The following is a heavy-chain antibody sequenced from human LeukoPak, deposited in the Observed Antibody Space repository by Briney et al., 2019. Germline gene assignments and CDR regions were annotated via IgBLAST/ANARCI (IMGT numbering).Heavy chain of an antibody. Sequence: SETLSLTCTVSGGSVSSYYWSWIRQPPGKGLEWIGYIHNSGSTNCNASLKSRVTISVDTSMNQFSLKLSSVTAADTAVYYCAREIRAYYYDSSGYDPPNWFDPWGQGTLVTVSS. CDR1: GGSVSSYY. D-gene: IGHD3-22*01. V-gene: IGHV4-59*02. J-gene: IGHJ5*02. CDR2: IHNSGST. CDR3: AREIRAYYYDSSGYDPPNWFDP.